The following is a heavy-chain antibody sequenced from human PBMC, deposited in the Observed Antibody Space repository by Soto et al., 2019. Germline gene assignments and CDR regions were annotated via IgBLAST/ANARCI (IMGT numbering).Heavy chain of an antibody. Sequence: PGGSLRLSCAASGFTFSSYAMHWVRQAPGKGLEYVSAISSNGGSTYYANSVKGRFTISRDNSKKTLYLQMNSLRAEDTAVYYCAKDPQGDYDAFDIWGQGTMVTVSS. CDR3: AKDPQGDYDAFDI. V-gene: IGHV3-64*01. D-gene: IGHD4-17*01. J-gene: IGHJ3*02. CDR2: ISSNGGST. CDR1: GFTFSSYA.